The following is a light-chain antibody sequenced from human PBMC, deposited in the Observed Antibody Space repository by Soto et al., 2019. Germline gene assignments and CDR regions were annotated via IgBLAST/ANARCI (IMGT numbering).Light chain of an antibody. CDR1: ETIGKN. CDR2: GAS. CDR3: QHYNNWPPWT. J-gene: IGKJ1*01. V-gene: IGKV3-15*01. Sequence: EIVLTQSPATLSVSPGERATLSCRASETIGKNLAWYQQKPGQPPRLLVFGASNRASKIPDRFSGSGSGTEFILIISSLQSEDFAVYYCQHYNNWPPWTFGQGTKVEIK.